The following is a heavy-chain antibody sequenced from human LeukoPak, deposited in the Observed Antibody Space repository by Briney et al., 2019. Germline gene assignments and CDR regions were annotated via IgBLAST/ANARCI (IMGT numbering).Heavy chain of an antibody. V-gene: IGHV4-4*07. CDR1: GGSISRYY. CDR2: LYGSGNI. J-gene: IGHJ4*02. D-gene: IGHD2-8*01. Sequence: SETLSLTCTVSGGSISRYYWSWVRQPAGKGLEWLGRLYGSGNINYNPSLQSRLTMSLDTSKNRFSLQLSSVTAADTAVYFCAREGGCTTGSCYYFDSWGLGTLVTVSS. CDR3: AREGGCTTGSCYYFDS.